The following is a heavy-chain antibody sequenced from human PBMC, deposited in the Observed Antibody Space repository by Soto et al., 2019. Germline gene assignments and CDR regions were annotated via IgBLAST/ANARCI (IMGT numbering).Heavy chain of an antibody. CDR3: ATCSSTRDTPLVYYGMDV. Sequence: LSLTCTVSGGSISSGGYYWSWIRQHPGKGLEWIGYIYYSGSTYYNPSLKSRVTISVDTSKNQFSLKLSSVTAADTAVYYCATCSSTRDTPLVYYGMDVWGQGTTVTVSS. CDR2: IYYSGST. J-gene: IGHJ6*02. CDR1: GGSISSGGYY. D-gene: IGHD2-2*01. V-gene: IGHV4-31*03.